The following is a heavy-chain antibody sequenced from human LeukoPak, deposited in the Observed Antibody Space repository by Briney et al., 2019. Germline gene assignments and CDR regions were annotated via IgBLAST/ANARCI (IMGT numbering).Heavy chain of an antibody. CDR1: GGSISSYY. J-gene: IGHJ4*02. CDR2: IYYSGST. CDR3: ARGERSTSLSYYFDY. Sequence: SETLSLTWTVSGGSISSYYWSWIRQPPGKGLEWIGYIYYSGSTNYNPSLKSRVTISVDTSKNQFSLKLSSVTAADTAVYYCARGERSTSLSYYFDYWGQGTLVTVSS. V-gene: IGHV4-59*01. D-gene: IGHD2-2*01.